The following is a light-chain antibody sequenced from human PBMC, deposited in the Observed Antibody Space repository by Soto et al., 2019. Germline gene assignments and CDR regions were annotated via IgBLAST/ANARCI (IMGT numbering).Light chain of an antibody. Sequence: DIQMTQSPSTVSASVGDRVTITCLASQSISNWLAWYQQKPGEAPKLLIYKASTLDSGVPSRFSGSGSGTEFTLTISSLQPDDFATYYCQQYDSYSYTFGQGTKLEIK. CDR1: QSISNW. V-gene: IGKV1-5*03. CDR3: QQYDSYSYT. J-gene: IGKJ2*01. CDR2: KAS.